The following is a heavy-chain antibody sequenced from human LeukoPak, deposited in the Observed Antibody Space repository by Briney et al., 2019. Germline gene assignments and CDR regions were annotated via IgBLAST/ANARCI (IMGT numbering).Heavy chain of an antibody. V-gene: IGHV1-18*01. Sequence: RASVKVSCKASGYTFTSYGISWVRQAPGQGLEWMGWISAYNGNTNYAQKLQGRVTMTTDTSTSTAYMELRSLRSDDTAVYYCARDLNDFWSGYTWYFDYWGQGTLVTVSS. J-gene: IGHJ4*02. CDR1: GYTFTSYG. CDR2: ISAYNGNT. CDR3: ARDLNDFWSGYTWYFDY. D-gene: IGHD3-3*01.